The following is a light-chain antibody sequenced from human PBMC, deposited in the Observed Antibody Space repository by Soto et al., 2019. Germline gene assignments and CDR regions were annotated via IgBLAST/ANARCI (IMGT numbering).Light chain of an antibody. V-gene: IGKV3-20*01. CDR1: QSVSSSY. CDR3: QQYGSSHT. Sequence: EIVLTHSPGTLSLSPCERATLSFRASQSVSSSYLAWYQQKPGQAPRLLIYGASSRATGIPDRFSGSGSGTDFTLTISRLEPEDFAVYYCQQYGSSHTFGQGTRLEI. J-gene: IGKJ5*01. CDR2: GAS.